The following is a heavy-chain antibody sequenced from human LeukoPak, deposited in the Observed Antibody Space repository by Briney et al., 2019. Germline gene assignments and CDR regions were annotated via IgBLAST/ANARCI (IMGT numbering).Heavy chain of an antibody. J-gene: IGHJ4*02. V-gene: IGHV4-61*02. D-gene: IGHD3-22*01. CDR2: IYTSGST. CDR1: GGSISSGSYH. Sequence: TPSETLSLTCTVSGGSISSGSYHWSWIRQPAGKGLEWIGRIYTSGSTNYNPSLKSRVTISVDTSKDQFSLKLSSVTAADTAVYYCAREAGYYYDSSGRRSDYWGQGTLVTVSS. CDR3: AREAGYYYDSSGRRSDY.